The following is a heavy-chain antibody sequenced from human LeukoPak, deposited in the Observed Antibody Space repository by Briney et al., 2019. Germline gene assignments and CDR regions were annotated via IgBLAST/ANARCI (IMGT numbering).Heavy chain of an antibody. V-gene: IGHV1-2*06. Sequence: GASVKVSCKAPGYTFTGYYIHWVRQAPGQGLEWMGRINPNTGGTDYAQKFQGRVTMTRDTSITTACMELSRLTSDDTAIYYCAKVPPSITAAGNWLGPWGQGALVTVSS. CDR1: GYTFTGYY. J-gene: IGHJ5*02. CDR3: AKVPPSITAAGNWLGP. D-gene: IGHD6-13*01. CDR2: INPNTGGT.